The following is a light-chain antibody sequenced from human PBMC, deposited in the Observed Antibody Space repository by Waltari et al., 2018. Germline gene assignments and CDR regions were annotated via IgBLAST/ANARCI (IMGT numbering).Light chain of an antibody. CDR2: KVS. Sequence: VVMTQSPLSLPVTLGQPASISCKSSQSLVHSDGTTYLNWFQQRPGQSPRRLFYKVSDRDSGVPDRFSGRGSGTDFTLKISRVEAEDVGVYYCMQGTHWPRTFGQGTKVEIK. V-gene: IGKV2-30*02. J-gene: IGKJ1*01. CDR3: MQGTHWPRT. CDR1: QSLVHSDGTTY.